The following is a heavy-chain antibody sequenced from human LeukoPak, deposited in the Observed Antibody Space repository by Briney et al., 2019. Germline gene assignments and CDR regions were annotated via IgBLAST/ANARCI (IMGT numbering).Heavy chain of an antibody. Sequence: SETLSLTCAVSGYSISSGYYWGWIRQPPGKGLEWIGTIYHSGSTYYNPSLKSRVTISVDTSKNQFSLKLSSVTAADTAVYYCARGRRYSYGYRYYFDYWGQGTLVTVSS. J-gene: IGHJ4*02. D-gene: IGHD5-18*01. CDR2: IYHSGST. V-gene: IGHV4-38-2*01. CDR3: ARGRRYSYGYRYYFDY. CDR1: GYSISSGYY.